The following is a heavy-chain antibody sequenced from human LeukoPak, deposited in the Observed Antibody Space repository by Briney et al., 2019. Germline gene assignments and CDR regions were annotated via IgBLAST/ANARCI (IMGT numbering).Heavy chain of an antibody. Sequence: GGSLRLSCAASGFTFSSYGMHWVRQAPGKGLEWVAFIRYDGSNKYYADSVKGRFTISRDNSKNTLYLQMNSLRAEDTAVYYCAKDLPPYSSSSSPLDYWGQGTLVTVSS. D-gene: IGHD6-6*01. CDR2: IRYDGSNK. CDR1: GFTFSSYG. V-gene: IGHV3-30*02. CDR3: AKDLPPYSSSSSPLDY. J-gene: IGHJ4*02.